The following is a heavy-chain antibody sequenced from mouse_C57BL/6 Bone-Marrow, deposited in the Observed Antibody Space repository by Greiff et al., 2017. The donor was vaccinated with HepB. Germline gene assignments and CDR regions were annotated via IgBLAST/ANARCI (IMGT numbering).Heavy chain of an antibody. J-gene: IGHJ2*01. CDR1: GYTFTSYW. CDR2: IHPNSGST. D-gene: IGHD1-1*01. CDR3: ARVLRYYFDY. V-gene: IGHV1-64*01. Sequence: QVQLKQPGAELVKPGASVKLSCKASGYTFTSYWMHWVKQRPGQGLEWIGMIHPNSGSTNYNEKFKSKATLTVDKSSSTAYMQLSSLTSEDSAVYYCARVLRYYFDYWGQGTTLTVSS.